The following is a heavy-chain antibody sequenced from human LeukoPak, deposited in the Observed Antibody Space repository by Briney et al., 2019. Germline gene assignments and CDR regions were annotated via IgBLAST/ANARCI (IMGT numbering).Heavy chain of an antibody. V-gene: IGHV4-34*01. CDR1: GGSFSGYY. Sequence: SETLSLTCTVSGGSFSGYYWSWIRQPPGKGLEWIGEINHSGSTNYNPSLKSRVTISVDTSKNQFSLKLSSVTAADTAVYYCARGERIYSSSWRIQHWGQGTLVTVSS. J-gene: IGHJ1*01. CDR3: ARGERIYSSSWRIQH. D-gene: IGHD6-13*01. CDR2: INHSGST.